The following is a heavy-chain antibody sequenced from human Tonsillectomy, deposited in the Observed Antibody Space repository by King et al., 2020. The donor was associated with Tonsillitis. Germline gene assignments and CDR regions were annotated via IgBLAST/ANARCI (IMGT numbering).Heavy chain of an antibody. CDR2: INDSGST. CDR1: GGSISSYY. CDR3: ARHWSHLYSVDV. V-gene: IGHV4-59*08. Sequence: QLQESGPGLVKPSETLSLTCAVSGGSISSYYWGWIRQPPGRRLEWIGYINDSGSTNYNPSLKSRVIISVDTSKNQVSLKLSSVTAADTAVYYCARHWSHLYSVDVWGKGTTVTVSS. J-gene: IGHJ6*03.